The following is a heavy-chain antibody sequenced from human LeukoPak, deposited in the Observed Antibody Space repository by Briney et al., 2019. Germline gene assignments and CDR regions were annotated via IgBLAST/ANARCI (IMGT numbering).Heavy chain of an antibody. J-gene: IGHJ4*02. D-gene: IGHD6-19*01. Sequence: ASVKDSCKASRYTFTSYAMHWVRQAPGQRLEWMGWINAGNGNTKYSQKFQGRVTITRDTSASTAYMELSSLRSEDTAVYYCARLEYSSGWYYFDYWGQGTLVTVSS. CDR2: INAGNGNT. CDR3: ARLEYSSGWYYFDY. CDR1: RYTFTSYA. V-gene: IGHV1-3*01.